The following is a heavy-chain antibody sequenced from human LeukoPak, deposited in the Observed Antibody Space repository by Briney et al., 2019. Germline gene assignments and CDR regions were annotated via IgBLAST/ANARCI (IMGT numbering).Heavy chain of an antibody. D-gene: IGHD3-10*01. V-gene: IGHV4-59*01. J-gene: IGHJ4*02. CDR3: ARDFPSPYFYGSGSYPPFYFDY. CDR1: GGSISSYY. CDR2: IYYSGTT. Sequence: SETLSLTCTVSGGSISSYYWSWIRQPPGKGLEWIGYIYYSGTTTYNPSLKSRVTISVDTSKNQFSLRLSSVTAADTAVYYCARDFPSPYFYGSGSYPPFYFDYWGQGTLVTVSS.